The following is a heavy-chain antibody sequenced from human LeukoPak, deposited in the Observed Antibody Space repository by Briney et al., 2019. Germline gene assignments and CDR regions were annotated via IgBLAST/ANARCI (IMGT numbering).Heavy chain of an antibody. J-gene: IGHJ6*03. CDR1: GGTFSSYA. V-gene: IGHV1-69*05. D-gene: IGHD6-13*01. CDR3: ARGVRSSSWYSYYYYYYYMDV. CDR2: IIPIFGTA. Sequence: ASVKVSCKASGGTFSSYAISWVRQAPGQGLEWMGGIIPIFGTANYAQKFQGRVTITTDESTSTAYTELSSVRSEDTAVYYCARGVRSSSWYSYYYYYYYMDVWGEGTTVTVSS.